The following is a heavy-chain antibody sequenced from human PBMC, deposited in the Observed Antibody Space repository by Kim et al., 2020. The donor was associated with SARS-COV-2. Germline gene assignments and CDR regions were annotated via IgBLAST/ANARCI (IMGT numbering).Heavy chain of an antibody. D-gene: IGHD1-1*01. CDR3: ARPLGGVAGTKWYFDL. CDR1: GGSISSSSYY. V-gene: IGHV4-39*01. J-gene: IGHJ2*01. Sequence: SETLSLTCTVSGGSISSSSYYWGWIRQPPGKGLEWIGSIYYSGSTYYNPSLKSRVTISVDTSKNQFSLKLSSVTAADTAVYYCARPLGGVAGTKWYFDLWGRGTLVTVSS. CDR2: IYYSGST.